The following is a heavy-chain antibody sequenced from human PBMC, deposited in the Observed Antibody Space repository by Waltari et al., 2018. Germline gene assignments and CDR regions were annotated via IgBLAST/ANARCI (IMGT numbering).Heavy chain of an antibody. V-gene: IGHV5-51*01. D-gene: IGHD3-22*01. CDR2: IYPGDSDT. Sequence: EVQLVQSGAEVKKPGESLTISCKGSGYGFTSYCIGWVSQMPGQGLEWLGIIYPGDSDTRYSPSFQGQVTISADKSISTAYLQWSSRKASDTAMYYCAILPLYYYDSSVDAFDIWGQGTMVTVSS. J-gene: IGHJ3*02. CDR3: AILPLYYYDSSVDAFDI. CDR1: GYGFTSYC.